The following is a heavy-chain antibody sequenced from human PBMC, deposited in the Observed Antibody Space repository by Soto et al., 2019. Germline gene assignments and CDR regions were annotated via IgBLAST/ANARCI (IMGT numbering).Heavy chain of an antibody. CDR3: AKARAYGGKDYFDY. D-gene: IGHD4-17*01. Sequence: GGSLRLSCAASGFTFSSYGMHWVRQAPGKGLEWVAVISYDGSNKYYADSVKGRFTISRDNSKNTLYLQMNSLRAEDTAVYYCAKARAYGGKDYFDYWGQGTLVTVSS. V-gene: IGHV3-30*18. CDR2: ISYDGSNK. CDR1: GFTFSSYG. J-gene: IGHJ4*02.